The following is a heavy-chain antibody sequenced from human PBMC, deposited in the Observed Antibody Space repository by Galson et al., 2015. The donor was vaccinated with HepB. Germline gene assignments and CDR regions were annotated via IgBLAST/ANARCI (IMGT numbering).Heavy chain of an antibody. CDR2: ISYDGSNK. CDR1: GFTFSSYG. J-gene: IGHJ4*02. D-gene: IGHD3-3*01. Sequence: SLRLSCAASGFTFSSYGMHWVRQAPGKGLEWVAVISYDGSNKYYADSVKGRFTISRDNSKNTLYLQMNSLRAEDTAVYYCAKSLDYDFWSGYSYYFDYWGQGTLVTVSS. CDR3: AKSLDYDFWSGYSYYFDY. V-gene: IGHV3-30*18.